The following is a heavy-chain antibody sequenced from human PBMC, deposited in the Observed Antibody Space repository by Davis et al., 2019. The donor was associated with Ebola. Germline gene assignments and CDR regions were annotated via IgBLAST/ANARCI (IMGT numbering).Heavy chain of an antibody. CDR2: ISYDGSDQ. CDR1: GFTFSSYA. J-gene: IGHJ4*02. V-gene: IGHV3-30*04. Sequence: GESLKISCVASGFTFSSYAMHWVRQAPGKGLEWVAVISYDGSDQYYADSVKGRFTISRDTSKNTLYLQMNSLRVEDSAVYYCAKNADIVVALVDSWGQGTLVTVSS. D-gene: IGHD2-15*01. CDR3: AKNADIVVALVDS.